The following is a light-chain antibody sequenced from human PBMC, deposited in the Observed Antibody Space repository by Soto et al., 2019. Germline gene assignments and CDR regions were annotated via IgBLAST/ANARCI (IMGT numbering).Light chain of an antibody. V-gene: IGKV3-20*01. CDR3: QQYGISPFT. Sequence: EIVLTQSPGTLSLSPGERATLSCRASESVSSIYLAWFQQKPGQAPRLLIYGASSRACGIPDRFSGSGSGTDFTLTSSRLEPEDFAVYYCQQYGISPFTFGQGTRLEIK. CDR2: GAS. CDR1: ESVSSIY. J-gene: IGKJ5*01.